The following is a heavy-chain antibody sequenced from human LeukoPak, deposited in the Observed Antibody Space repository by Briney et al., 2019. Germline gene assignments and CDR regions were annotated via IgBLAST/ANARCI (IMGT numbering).Heavy chain of an antibody. Sequence: GGSLRLSCAASGVIFSSYGIHWVRQAPGKGLEWVAFIRYDGSNKYYADSVKGRFTISRDNSKNTLALQMSSLRDEDTALYYCAREIPGDYYMDVWGKGTTVTISS. J-gene: IGHJ6*03. CDR2: IRYDGSNK. V-gene: IGHV3-30*02. CDR3: AREIPGDYYMDV. CDR1: GVIFSSYG. D-gene: IGHD2-21*01.